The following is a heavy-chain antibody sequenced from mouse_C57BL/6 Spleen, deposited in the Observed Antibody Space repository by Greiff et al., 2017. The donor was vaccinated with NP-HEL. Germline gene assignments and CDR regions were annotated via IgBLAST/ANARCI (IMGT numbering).Heavy chain of an antibody. CDR2: IDPSDSYT. CDR1: GYTFTSYW. Sequence: QVQLKQPGAELVRPGTSVKLSCKASGYTFTSYWMHWVKQRPGQGLEWIGVIDPSDSYTNYNQKFKGKATLTVDTSSSTAYMQLSSLTSEDSAVYYCARFEIKDWYFDVWGTGTTVTVSS. CDR3: ARFEIKDWYFDV. J-gene: IGHJ1*03. D-gene: IGHD2-4*01. V-gene: IGHV1-59*01.